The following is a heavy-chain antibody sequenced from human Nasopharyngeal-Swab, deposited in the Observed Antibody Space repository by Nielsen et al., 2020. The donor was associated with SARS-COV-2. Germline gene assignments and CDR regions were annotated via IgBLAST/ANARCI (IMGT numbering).Heavy chain of an antibody. V-gene: IGHV1-24*01. D-gene: IGHD3-22*01. J-gene: IGHJ4*02. Sequence: WVRQAPGKGLGWMGGFDPEDGETIYAQKFQGRVTMTEDTSTDTAYMELSSLRSEDTAVYYCATTQYYYDSSGYYSFDYWGQGTLVTVSS. CDR2: FDPEDGET. CDR3: ATTQYYYDSSGYYSFDY.